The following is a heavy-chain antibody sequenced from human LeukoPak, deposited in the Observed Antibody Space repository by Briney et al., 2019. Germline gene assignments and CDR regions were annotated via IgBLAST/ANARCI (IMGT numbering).Heavy chain of an antibody. CDR2: IWYDGSNK. D-gene: IGHD3-16*01. J-gene: IGHJ1*01. Sequence: GSLRLSCVGSGFSFRSYVMSWVRQAPGKGLEWVAVIWYDGSNKYYADSVKGRFTISRDNSKNTLYLQMNSLRAEDTAVYYCARDDVSGATQIEYFQHWGQGTLVTVSS. CDR1: GFSFRSYV. V-gene: IGHV3-33*08. CDR3: ARDDVSGATQIEYFQH.